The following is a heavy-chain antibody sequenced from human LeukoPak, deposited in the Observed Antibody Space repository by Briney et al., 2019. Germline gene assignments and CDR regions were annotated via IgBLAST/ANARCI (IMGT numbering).Heavy chain of an antibody. V-gene: IGHV4-39*07. CDR3: ARERLWFGEPTGWFDP. J-gene: IGHJ5*02. CDR2: IYYSGST. CDR1: GGSISSSSYY. Sequence: SETLSLTCTVSGGSISSSSYYWGWIRQPPGTGLEWIGSIYYSGSTYYNPSLKSRVTISVDTSKNQFSLKLSSVTAADTAVYYCARERLWFGEPTGWFDPWGQGTLVTVSS. D-gene: IGHD3-10*01.